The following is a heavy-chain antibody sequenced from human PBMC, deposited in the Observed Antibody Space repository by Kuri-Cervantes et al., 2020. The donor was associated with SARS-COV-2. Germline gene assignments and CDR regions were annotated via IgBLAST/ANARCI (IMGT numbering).Heavy chain of an antibody. D-gene: IGHD6-6*01. CDR2: LDTSGSP. J-gene: IGHJ6*03. CDR1: GVSVTGGTYY. Sequence: SETLSLTCAVSGVSVTGGTYYWAWIRQPAGKGLEWIGHLDTSGSPTYNPSLKSRVTISLDTSNNQVSLRLTSATAADTAVYYCARGVSSSSPLTSYYMDVWGKGTTVTVSS. CDR3: ARGVSSSSPLTSYYMDV. V-gene: IGHV4-61*09.